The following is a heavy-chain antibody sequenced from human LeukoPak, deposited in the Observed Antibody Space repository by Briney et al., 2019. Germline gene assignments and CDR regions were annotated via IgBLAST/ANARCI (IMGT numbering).Heavy chain of an antibody. CDR2: INPNSGGT. D-gene: IGHD3-22*01. V-gene: IGHV1-2*02. Sequence: ASVKVSCKASGYTFTGYYMHWVRQAPGQGLEGMGWINPNSGGTNYAQKFQGRVTMTEDTSTDTAYMELSSLRSEDTAVYYCATPARGYYSSGHYYYYWGQGTLVTVSS. CDR3: ATPARGYYSSGHYYYY. CDR1: GYTFTGYY. J-gene: IGHJ4*02.